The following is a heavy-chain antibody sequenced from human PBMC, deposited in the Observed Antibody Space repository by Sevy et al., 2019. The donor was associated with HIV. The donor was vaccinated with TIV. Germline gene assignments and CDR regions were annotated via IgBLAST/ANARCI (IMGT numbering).Heavy chain of an antibody. CDR1: GFTFSSYA. D-gene: IGHD6-19*01. CDR3: VKVMVIAVAGVLDY. Sequence: GGSLRLSCSASGFTFSSYAMHWVRQAPGKGLEYVSAISSNGGSTYYADSVKGRFTISRDNSKNTLYLQMSSLRVEDRAVYYCVKVMVIAVAGVLDYWGQGTLVTVSS. J-gene: IGHJ4*02. V-gene: IGHV3-64D*06. CDR2: ISSNGGST.